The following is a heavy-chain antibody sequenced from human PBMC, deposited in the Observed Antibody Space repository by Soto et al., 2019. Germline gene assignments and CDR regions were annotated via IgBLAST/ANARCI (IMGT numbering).Heavy chain of an antibody. V-gene: IGHV4-31*03. CDR2: IYYSVST. CDR1: GGSISSGGYY. J-gene: IGHJ5*02. CDR3: ARSVFP. Sequence: QVQLQASGPGLVKPSQTLSLTCTVSGGSISSGGYYWSWIRQHPGKGLEWIGYIYYSVSTYYNPSLKSRVTISIHTYKNQFYLKLTSVTAADTAVYYCARSVFPWGQGTLVTVSS.